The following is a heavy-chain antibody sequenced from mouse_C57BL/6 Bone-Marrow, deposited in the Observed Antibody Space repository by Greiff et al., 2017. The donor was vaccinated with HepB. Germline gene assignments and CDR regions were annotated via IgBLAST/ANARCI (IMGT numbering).Heavy chain of an antibody. CDR1: GFTFSSYA. Sequence: EVMLVESGEGLVKPGGSLKLSCAASGFTFSSYAMSWVRQTPEKRLEWVAYISSGGDYIYYADTVKGRFTISRDNARDTLYLQMSSLKSEDTAMYYCTRGWLLFFDYWGQGTTLTVSS. V-gene: IGHV5-9-1*02. J-gene: IGHJ2*01. CDR3: TRGWLLFFDY. CDR2: ISSGGDYI. D-gene: IGHD2-3*01.